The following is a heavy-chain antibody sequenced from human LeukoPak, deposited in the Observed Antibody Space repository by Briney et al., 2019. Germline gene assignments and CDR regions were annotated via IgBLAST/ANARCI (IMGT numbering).Heavy chain of an antibody. CDR2: ISGSGGST. CDR1: GFTFSSYA. D-gene: IGHD2-15*01. J-gene: IGHJ4*02. CDR3: AKGQRPIVVVVAATPESFDY. Sequence: GGSLRLSCAASGFTFSSYAMSWVRQAPGKGLEWVSAISGSGGSTYYADSVKGRFTISRDNSKNTLYLQMNSLRAEDTAVYYCAKGQRPIVVVVAATPESFDYWGQGTLVTVSS. V-gene: IGHV3-23*01.